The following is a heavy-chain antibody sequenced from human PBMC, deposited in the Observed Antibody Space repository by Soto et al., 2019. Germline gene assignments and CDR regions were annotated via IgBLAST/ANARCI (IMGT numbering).Heavy chain of an antibody. J-gene: IGHJ6*02. CDR3: AKVPIECSGGSCYDYYGIDG. D-gene: IGHD2-15*01. CDR1: GFTFSSYA. CDR2: ISGSGGST. Sequence: GGSLRLSCAASGFTFSSYAMSWVRQAPGKGLEWVSAISGSGGSTYYADSVKGRFTISRDNSKNTLYLQMNSLRAEDTAVYYCAKVPIECSGGSCYDYYGIDGWGRGTTVTVAS. V-gene: IGHV3-23*01.